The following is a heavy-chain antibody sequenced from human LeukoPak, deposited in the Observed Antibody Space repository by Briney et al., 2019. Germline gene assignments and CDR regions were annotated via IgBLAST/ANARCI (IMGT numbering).Heavy chain of an antibody. V-gene: IGHV4-34*01. J-gene: IGHJ6*02. Sequence: SETLSLTCAVYGGSFSGYYWSWIRQPPGKGLEWIGEINHSGSTNYNPSLKSRVTISVDTSKNQFSLKLSSVTAADTAVYYCARGVIAVAYLYYYYYGMDVWGQGTTVTVSS. CDR1: GGSFSGYY. D-gene: IGHD6-19*01. CDR2: INHSGST. CDR3: ARGVIAVAYLYYYYYGMDV.